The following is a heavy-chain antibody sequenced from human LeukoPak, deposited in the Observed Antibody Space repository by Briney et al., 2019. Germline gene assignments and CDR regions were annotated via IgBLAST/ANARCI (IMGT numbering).Heavy chain of an antibody. Sequence: ASVKVSCKASGYTFTGYYMNWVRQAPGQGLEWMGRINPNSGGTNYAQKFQGRVTMTRDTSISTAYMELSRLRSDDTAVYYCARVGGGLNDAFDIGGRGTMVTVSS. CDR2: INPNSGGT. J-gene: IGHJ3*02. CDR3: ARVGGGLNDAFDI. V-gene: IGHV1-2*06. CDR1: GYTFTGYY. D-gene: IGHD5-24*01.